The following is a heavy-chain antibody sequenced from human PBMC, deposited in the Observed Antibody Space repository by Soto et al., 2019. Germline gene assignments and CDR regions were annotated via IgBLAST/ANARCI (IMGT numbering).Heavy chain of an antibody. CDR2: ISRDGGTK. V-gene: IGHV3-30*03. D-gene: IGHD2-8*02. Sequence: QVQLVESGGGVVQPGRSLRLSCAVSGFTVSTYGMHWVRQAPGKGLEWVAVISRDGGTKYYADSVKGRFTISRDNSRNTLFLEMNSLRGDDMAVYYCTGEVASGYLVQGTLVTVSS. CDR1: GFTVSTYG. J-gene: IGHJ4*02. CDR3: TGEVASGY.